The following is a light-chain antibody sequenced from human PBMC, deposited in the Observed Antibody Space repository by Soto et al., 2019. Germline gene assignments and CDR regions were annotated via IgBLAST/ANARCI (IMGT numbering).Light chain of an antibody. Sequence: XSALTQPASVSGSPGQSITISCTGTSTDVGRYNYVSWYQQHPGKAPKLMVYDVSNRPSWVSNRFSGSKSGITASLTISGLQAEDEADYYCTSYTSDSTYVFGTGNKVTVL. CDR3: TSYTSDSTYV. J-gene: IGLJ1*01. CDR2: DVS. CDR1: STDVGRYNY. V-gene: IGLV2-14*01.